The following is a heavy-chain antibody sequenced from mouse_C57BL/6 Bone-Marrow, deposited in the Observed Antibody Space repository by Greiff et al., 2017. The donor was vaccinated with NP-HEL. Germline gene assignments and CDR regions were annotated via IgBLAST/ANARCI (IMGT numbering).Heavy chain of an antibody. V-gene: IGHV1-54*01. CDR1: GYAFTNYL. Sequence: QVQLQQSGAELVRPGTSVKVSCKASGYAFTNYLIEWVKQRPGQGLEWIGVINPGSGDTNYNEKFKGKATLTADKSSSTAYMQLSSLTSEDSAVYFCARSSHWYYDIDDWGTGVTVTV. J-gene: IGHJ4*01. CDR2: INPGSGDT. CDR3: ARSSHWYYDIDD. D-gene: IGHD1-1*01.